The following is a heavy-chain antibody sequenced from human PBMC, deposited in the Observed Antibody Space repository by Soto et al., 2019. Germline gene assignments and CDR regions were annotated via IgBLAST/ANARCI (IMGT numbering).Heavy chain of an antibody. V-gene: IGHV1-18*01. D-gene: IGHD6-13*01. Sequence: QVQLVQSGAEVKKPGASVKVSCEASGYTFTSYGISWVRQSPGQGLGWMGWISAYNGNTNNAQKFQGRVAVTTDTSTSTAYMELMNLRSDDTAVYYCARTSGYSSTDNWFDPWGQGTLVTVSS. CDR3: ARTSGYSSTDNWFDP. CDR2: ISAYNGNT. CDR1: GYTFTSYG. J-gene: IGHJ5*02.